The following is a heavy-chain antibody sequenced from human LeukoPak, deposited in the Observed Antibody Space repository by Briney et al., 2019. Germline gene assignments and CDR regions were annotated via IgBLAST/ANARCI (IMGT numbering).Heavy chain of an antibody. V-gene: IGHV3-7*01. J-gene: IGHJ4*02. CDR3: ARSRFYFDY. CDR1: GFTFSTYW. CDR2: IKPDGSEK. Sequence: PGGSLRRSCAASGFTFSTYWMGWVRQAPGKGLEWVAKIKPDGSEKDHVDSVKGRFTISRDNAKNSLYLQLNSLRAEDTAVYYCARSRFYFDYWGQGTLVTVSS.